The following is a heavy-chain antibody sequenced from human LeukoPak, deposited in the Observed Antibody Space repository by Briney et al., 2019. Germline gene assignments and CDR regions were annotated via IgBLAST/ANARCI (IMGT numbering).Heavy chain of an antibody. V-gene: IGHV4-59*01. D-gene: IGHD4-17*01. Sequence: SETLSLTCTVSGGSISSYYWSWIRQPPGKGLEWIGYIYYSGSTNYNPSLKSRVTISVDTSKNQFSLKLSSVTAADTAVCYCARVFYGDAKFDYWGQGTLVTVSS. CDR1: GGSISSYY. CDR2: IYYSGST. CDR3: ARVFYGDAKFDY. J-gene: IGHJ4*02.